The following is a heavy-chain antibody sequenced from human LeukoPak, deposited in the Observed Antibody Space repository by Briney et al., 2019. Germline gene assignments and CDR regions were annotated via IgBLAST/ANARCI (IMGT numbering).Heavy chain of an antibody. Sequence: PGGSLRLSCAASGFTVSSNYMSWVRQAPGKGLEWVSVIYSGGSTYYADSVKGRFTISRDNSKNTLYLQMNSLRAEDTAVYYCAKAGPLERSYYFDYWGQGALVIVSS. CDR1: GFTVSSNY. D-gene: IGHD1-26*01. CDR2: IYSGGST. CDR3: AKAGPLERSYYFDY. V-gene: IGHV3-53*01. J-gene: IGHJ4*02.